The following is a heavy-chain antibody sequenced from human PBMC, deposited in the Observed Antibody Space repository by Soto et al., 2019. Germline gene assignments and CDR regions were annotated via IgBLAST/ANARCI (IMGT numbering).Heavy chain of an antibody. CDR3: ARGPSIRFCNY. Sequence: PSETLSLTCAVSGGSISSGGYSWCWIRQPPGKGLEWIGYIYHSGSTYYNPSLKSRVTISVDRSKNQFSLKLSSVTAAETAVYYCARGPSIRFCNYWGQGPLVTVST. V-gene: IGHV4-30-2*01. D-gene: IGHD3-3*01. CDR1: GGSISSGGYS. CDR2: IYHSGST. J-gene: IGHJ4*02.